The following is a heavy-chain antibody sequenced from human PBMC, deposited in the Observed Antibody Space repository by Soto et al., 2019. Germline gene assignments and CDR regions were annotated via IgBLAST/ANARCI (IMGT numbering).Heavy chain of an antibody. V-gene: IGHV3-73*01. J-gene: IGHJ5*02. D-gene: IGHD3-10*01. CDR1: GFNFSDSA. Sequence: GGSLRLSCAASGFNFSDSAVHWVRQPSGKGLEWVGRIRGKADNYATTYGASVKGRFTISRDDSKNTAYLQMNSLKTEDTAVYSCFARGVAKFGFDPWGKGTLVTVS. CDR3: FARGVAKFGFDP. CDR2: IRGKADNYAT.